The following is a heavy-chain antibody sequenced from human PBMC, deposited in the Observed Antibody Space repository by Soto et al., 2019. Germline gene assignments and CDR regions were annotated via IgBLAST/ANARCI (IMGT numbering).Heavy chain of an antibody. CDR3: AKDGYTHGQPDY. V-gene: IGHV3-33*06. CDR1: GFTFSSYG. D-gene: IGHD5-18*01. J-gene: IGHJ4*02. Sequence: GGSLRLSCAAPGFTFSSYGMHWVRQAPGKGLEWVAIIWYGGSNKYYAGSVKGRFTISRDNSKNTLYLQMNSLRTEDTAVYYCAKDGYTHGQPDYWGQGTLVTVSS. CDR2: IWYGGSNK.